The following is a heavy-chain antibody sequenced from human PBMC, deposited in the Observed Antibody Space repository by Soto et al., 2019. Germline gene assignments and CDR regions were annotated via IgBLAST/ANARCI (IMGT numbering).Heavy chain of an antibody. Sequence: ASVKVSCKTSGYTFTTYCIHWLRQAPGQGLEWMGVINPSGGNTIYAQKLQGRVIMTRDTSTSIVYMELYSLRSEDTAVYYCARERKGEDFEYWGQGTLVTVSS. J-gene: IGHJ4*02. CDR1: GYTFTTYC. CDR3: ARERKGEDFEY. V-gene: IGHV1-46*03. CDR2: INPSGGNT. D-gene: IGHD3-16*01.